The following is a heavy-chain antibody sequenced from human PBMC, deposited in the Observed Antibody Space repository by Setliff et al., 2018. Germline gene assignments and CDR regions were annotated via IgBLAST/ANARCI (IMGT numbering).Heavy chain of an antibody. CDR3: ARGGGRIRQLGATGVHTFDI. CDR1: GDSISGDY. Sequence: PSETLSLTCTVSGDSISGDYWSWIRQPPGKGLEWIGYIYTRGSTNYNPSLQSRVTISVDTAKKQFSLKLNSVTAADTAIYYCARGGGRIRQLGATGVHTFDIWGQGTMVTVS. D-gene: IGHD1-26*01. CDR2: IYTRGST. V-gene: IGHV4-4*08. J-gene: IGHJ3*02.